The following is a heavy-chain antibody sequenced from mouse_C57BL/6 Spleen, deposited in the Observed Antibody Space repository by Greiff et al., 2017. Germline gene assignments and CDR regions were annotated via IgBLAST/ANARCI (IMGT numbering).Heavy chain of an antibody. D-gene: IGHD1-1*01. CDR1: GYTFTSYW. Sequence: QVQLQQSGAELVRPGTSVKLSCKASGYTFTSYWMHWVKQRPGQGLEWIGVIDPSDSYTNYNQKFKGKATLTVDTSSSTAYMQLSSLTSEDSADYYCARGYYGSSYRAMDYWGQGTSVTVSS. J-gene: IGHJ4*01. V-gene: IGHV1-59*01. CDR2: IDPSDSYT. CDR3: ARGYYGSSYRAMDY.